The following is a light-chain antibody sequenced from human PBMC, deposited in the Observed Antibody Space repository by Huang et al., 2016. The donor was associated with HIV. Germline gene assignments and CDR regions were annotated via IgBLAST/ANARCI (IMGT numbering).Light chain of an antibody. CDR1: QSVSSN. J-gene: IGKJ1*01. CDR3: HQYNNWPPWT. CDR2: GAS. V-gene: IGKV3-15*01. Sequence: ETVMTQTPATLSVSPGERATLFCRASQSVSSNLAWYQHKPGQAPRLLIYGASTRPTGIPGRFSGSGSGTECTLTISSLQSEDFAVYYCHQYNNWPPWTFGQGTKVEIK.